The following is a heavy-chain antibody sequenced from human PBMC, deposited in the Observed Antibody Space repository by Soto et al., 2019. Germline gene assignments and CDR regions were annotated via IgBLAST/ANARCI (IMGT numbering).Heavy chain of an antibody. V-gene: IGHV1-69*13. CDR1: GGTFSSYA. CDR3: ARVLGGYYYDSSGIDFDY. D-gene: IGHD3-22*01. J-gene: IGHJ4*02. Sequence: GASVKVSCKASGGTFSSYAISWVRQAPGQGLEWMGGIIPIFGTANYAQKFQGRVTITAGESTSTAYMELSSLRSEDTAVYYCARVLGGYYYDSSGIDFDYWGQGTLVTVSS. CDR2: IIPIFGTA.